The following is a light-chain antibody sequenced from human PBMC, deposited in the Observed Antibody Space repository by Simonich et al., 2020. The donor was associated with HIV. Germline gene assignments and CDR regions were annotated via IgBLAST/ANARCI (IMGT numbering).Light chain of an antibody. CDR2: DVS. J-gene: IGLJ3*02. Sequence: QSALTQPASVSGSPGQSITISCTGTSSHVGGYNYVSWYQQHPGKAPKLMIYDVSKRPSWVSNRFSGSKSGNTASLTISGLQAEDEADYYCCSYAGSSTLVFGGGTKLTVL. V-gene: IGLV2-23*02. CDR1: SSHVGGYNY. CDR3: CSYAGSSTLV.